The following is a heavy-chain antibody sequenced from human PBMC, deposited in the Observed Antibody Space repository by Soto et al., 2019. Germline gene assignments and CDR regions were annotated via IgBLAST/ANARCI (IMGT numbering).Heavy chain of an antibody. J-gene: IGHJ4*02. D-gene: IGHD2-21*02. CDR2: ISSSYYI. V-gene: IGHV3-21*01. CDR3: ARGDVVVLTATSNFDY. CDR1: GFTFSSYT. Sequence: EVQLVESGGGLVKPGGSLRLSCAASGFTFSSYTMKWVRQAPGKGLEWVASISSSYYIKYADSVKGRFTTSRDNAKNSLYLQMNSLRAEDTAVYYCARGDVVVLTATSNFDYWGQGTLVTVSS.